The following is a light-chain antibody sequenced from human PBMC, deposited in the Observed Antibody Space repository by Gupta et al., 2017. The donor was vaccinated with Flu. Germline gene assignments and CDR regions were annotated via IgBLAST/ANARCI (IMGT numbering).Light chain of an antibody. CDR3: QSADSSGTG. CDR1: AFPKQY. V-gene: IGLV3-25*02. Sequence: SYALTHPPSVSASPRLTATITCSGDAFPKQYAYWYQQKPGQAPVLVIYKDSERHAGIPERFSGSSSGTTVTLTISGVQAEDEADYYCQSADSSGTGFGGGTKLTVL. CDR2: KDS. J-gene: IGLJ2*01.